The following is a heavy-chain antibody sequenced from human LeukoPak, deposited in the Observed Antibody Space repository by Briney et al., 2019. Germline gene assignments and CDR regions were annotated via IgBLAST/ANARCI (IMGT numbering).Heavy chain of an antibody. D-gene: IGHD5-18*01. J-gene: IGHJ4*02. CDR1: GGSISSSSYY. CDR2: IYYSGST. CDR3: ARHWSQTAMVDY. V-gene: IGHV4-39*01. Sequence: PSETLSLTCTVSGGSISSSSYYWGWLRQPPGTGLEWLGSIYYSGSTYYNPSLKSRVTISVDTSKNQFSLKLSSVTAADTAVYYCARHWSQTAMVDYWGQGTLVTVSS.